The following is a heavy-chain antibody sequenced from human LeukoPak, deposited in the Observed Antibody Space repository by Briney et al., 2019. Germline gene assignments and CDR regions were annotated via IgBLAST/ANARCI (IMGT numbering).Heavy chain of an antibody. CDR1: GFTFSNYA. V-gene: IGHV3-23*01. J-gene: IGHJ6*02. CDR2: TSGSAGST. D-gene: IGHD3-10*01. Sequence: GGSLRLSCAASGFTFSNYAMSWVRQAPGKGLEWVSATSGSAGSTFYADSVKGRFTISRDNSKNTLYLQMNSLRVEDTAVFYCAQGGSEIYYYYHGMDVWGQGTTVTVSS. CDR3: AQGGSEIYYYYHGMDV.